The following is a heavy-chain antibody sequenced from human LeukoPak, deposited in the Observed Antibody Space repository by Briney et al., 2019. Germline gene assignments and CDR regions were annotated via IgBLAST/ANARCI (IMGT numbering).Heavy chain of an antibody. J-gene: IGHJ4*02. CDR2: ITGSGDTT. CDR1: GFTFSSYG. CDR3: ARAYGSSGYFQLPIDY. V-gene: IGHV3-23*01. Sequence: GGSLRLSCAASGFTFSSYGMHWVRQAPGKGLEWVSGITGSGDTTHHADSMKGRFTISRDNSKNTLFLQMNSLRVEDTALYYCARAYGSSGYFQLPIDYWGQGTLVTVSS. D-gene: IGHD3-22*01.